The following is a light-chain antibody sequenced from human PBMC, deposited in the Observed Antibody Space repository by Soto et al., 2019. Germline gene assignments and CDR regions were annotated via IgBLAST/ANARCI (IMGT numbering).Light chain of an antibody. V-gene: IGLV2-14*01. CDR2: DVN. Sequence: QSALTQPASVSGSPGQSITISCTGTSSDVGSYKYVSWYQQLPDKAPKLIIYDVNNRPSGISDRFSGSKSGNTASLTISGLEAEDEADQYCSSYTTTSSYVFGTGTKLTVL. J-gene: IGLJ1*01. CDR1: SSDVGSYKY. CDR3: SSYTTTSSYV.